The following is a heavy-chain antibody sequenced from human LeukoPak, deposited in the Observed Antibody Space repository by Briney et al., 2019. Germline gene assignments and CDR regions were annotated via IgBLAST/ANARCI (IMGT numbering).Heavy chain of an antibody. CDR2: INKDGSGK. Sequence: GGSLRLSCAASGFTFSTYWMNWVRQAPGKGLEWVANINKDGSGKYYVDSVKGRFTVSRDNAKNSLYLEMNSLRVEDTAVYYCARDGITGRPVAGLDYWGQGTLVTVSS. CDR3: ARDGITGRPVAGLDY. J-gene: IGHJ4*02. D-gene: IGHD6-19*01. CDR1: GFTFSTYW. V-gene: IGHV3-7*01.